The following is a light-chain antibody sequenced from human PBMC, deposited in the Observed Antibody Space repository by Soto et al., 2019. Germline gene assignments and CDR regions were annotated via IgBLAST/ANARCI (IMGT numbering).Light chain of an antibody. CDR3: NSYTSSSTRV. Sequence: QSALTQPASVSGSPGQSITLSCTGTTSDVGGYNYVSWYQQHPGKAPKLLIYEVNNRPSGVSNRFSGSKSGNTASLTISGLQAEDEADYYCNSYTSSSTRVFGGGTKLTVL. J-gene: IGLJ2*01. V-gene: IGLV2-14*01. CDR2: EVN. CDR1: TSDVGGYNY.